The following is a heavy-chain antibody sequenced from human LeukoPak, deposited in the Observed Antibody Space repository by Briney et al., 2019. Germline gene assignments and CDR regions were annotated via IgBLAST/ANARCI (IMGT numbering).Heavy chain of an antibody. CDR3: ARESRLRFLEWLPSANFYMDV. CDR1: GITFSSHS. D-gene: IGHD3-3*01. V-gene: IGHV3-21*01. J-gene: IGHJ6*03. CDR2: ISSSSSYI. Sequence: PGGSLRLSCAASGITFSSHSMNWVRQAPGKGLEWVSSISSSSSYIFLADSVKGRFTISRDNAKNSLYLQMNSLRAEDTAVYYCARESRLRFLEWLPSANFYMDVWGKGTTVTVSS.